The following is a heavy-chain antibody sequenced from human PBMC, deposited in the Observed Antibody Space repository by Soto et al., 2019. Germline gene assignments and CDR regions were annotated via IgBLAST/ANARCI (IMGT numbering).Heavy chain of an antibody. Sequence: PGGSLRLSCAASGFTFGSYAMHWVRQAPGKGLEWVAVISYDGSNKYYADSVKGRFTISRDNSKNTLYLQMNSLRAEDTAVYYCARGGGYDILTGYKFGMDVWGQGTTVTVSS. CDR1: GFTFGSYA. D-gene: IGHD3-9*01. CDR3: ARGGGYDILTGYKFGMDV. CDR2: ISYDGSNK. V-gene: IGHV3-30-3*01. J-gene: IGHJ6*02.